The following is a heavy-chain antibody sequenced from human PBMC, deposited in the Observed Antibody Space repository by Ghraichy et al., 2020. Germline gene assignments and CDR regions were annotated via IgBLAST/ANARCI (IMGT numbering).Heavy chain of an antibody. CDR1: GFTFSSYS. V-gene: IGHV3-48*02. CDR3: AREGESTETRYYYMDV. D-gene: IGHD3-16*01. CDR2: ISSSSSTI. J-gene: IGHJ6*03. Sequence: GGTLRLSCAASGFTFSSYSMNWVRQAPGKGLEWVSYISSSSSTIYYADSVKGRFTISRDNAKNSLYLQMNSLRDEDTAVYYCAREGESTETRYYYMDVWGKGTTVTVSS.